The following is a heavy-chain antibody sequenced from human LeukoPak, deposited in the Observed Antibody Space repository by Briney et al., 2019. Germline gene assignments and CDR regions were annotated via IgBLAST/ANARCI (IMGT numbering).Heavy chain of an antibody. D-gene: IGHD3-10*01. CDR1: GGSISTHY. J-gene: IGHJ6*02. CDR3: ARQHYGSDYYYGMDV. V-gene: IGHV4-59*08. Sequence: SETLSLTCTVSGGSISTHYWSWIRQPPGKGLEWIGYIYYSGSTNYNPSLKSRVTISVDTSKNQFSLKLSSVTAADTAVYYCARQHYGSDYYYGMDVWGQGTTVTVSS. CDR2: IYYSGST.